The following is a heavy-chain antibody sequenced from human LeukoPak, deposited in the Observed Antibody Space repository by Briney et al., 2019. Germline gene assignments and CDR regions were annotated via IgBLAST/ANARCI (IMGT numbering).Heavy chain of an antibody. J-gene: IGHJ4*02. CDR3: ARLGIAVAGNDY. CDR2: IYYSGST. Sequence: PETRSLTCTVSGGSISSSSYYWGWIRQPPGKGLEWFGSIYYSGSTYYNPYLKSRVTISVDTSKNQFSLKLSSVTAADTAVCYCARLGIAVAGNDYWGQGTLVTVS. D-gene: IGHD6-19*01. CDR1: GGSISSSSYY. V-gene: IGHV4-39*01.